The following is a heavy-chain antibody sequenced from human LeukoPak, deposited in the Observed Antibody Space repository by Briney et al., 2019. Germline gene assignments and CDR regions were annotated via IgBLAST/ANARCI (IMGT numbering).Heavy chain of an antibody. V-gene: IGHV3-23*01. J-gene: IGHJ5*02. D-gene: IGHD6-13*01. CDR2: ISGSGVNI. CDR3: ARRYSSPSRCFDP. CDR1: GFTFSNYV. Sequence: GGSLRLSCAASGFTFSNYVINWVRQAPGKGLEWVSAISGSGVNIYSAHSVKGRFIISRDNSKNTLYLQMNSLRAEDTAVYYCARRYSSPSRCFDPWGQGTLVTVSS.